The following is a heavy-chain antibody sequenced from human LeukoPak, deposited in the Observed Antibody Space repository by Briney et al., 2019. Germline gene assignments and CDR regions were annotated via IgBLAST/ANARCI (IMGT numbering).Heavy chain of an antibody. Sequence: GGSLRLSCAASGFTFSNYGMHWVRQAPGKGLEWVAIIWHDGSNKYYADSVKGRFTISRDNSKNTLYLQMNSLRAEDTAVYYCARDYGVAAVGSPLDYWGQGTLVTVSS. CDR1: GFTFSNYG. CDR3: ARDYGVAAVGSPLDY. V-gene: IGHV3-30*02. J-gene: IGHJ4*02. D-gene: IGHD6-13*01. CDR2: IWHDGSNK.